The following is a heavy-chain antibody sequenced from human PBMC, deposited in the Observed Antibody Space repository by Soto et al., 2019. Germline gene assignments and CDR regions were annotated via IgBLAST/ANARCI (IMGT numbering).Heavy chain of an antibody. CDR2: ISYDGSNK. J-gene: IGHJ4*02. D-gene: IGHD5-18*01. V-gene: IGHV3-30*18. Sequence: QSGGSLRLSCAASGFTFSSYGMHWVRQAPGKGLEWVAFISYDGSNKYYADSVLGRFTISRDNSKNTLYLLMNSLRAEDTAVYYCANGRTAVIKGVGDYWGQGTLVTVSS. CDR3: ANGRTAVIKGVGDY. CDR1: GFTFSSYG.